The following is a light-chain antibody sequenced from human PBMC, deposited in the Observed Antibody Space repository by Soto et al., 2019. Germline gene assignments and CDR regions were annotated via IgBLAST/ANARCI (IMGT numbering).Light chain of an antibody. CDR2: GAS. Sequence: EIVLTQSPDTLSLSPGERATLSCRASQSISRSYLAWYQQTPGQAPRLLISGASSRATGIPDRFSDSGSGTDFTLTSSSLEPEDFAVYYCQQYGRSPLTFGGGTKVEIK. J-gene: IGKJ4*01. V-gene: IGKV3-20*01. CDR3: QQYGRSPLT. CDR1: QSISRSY.